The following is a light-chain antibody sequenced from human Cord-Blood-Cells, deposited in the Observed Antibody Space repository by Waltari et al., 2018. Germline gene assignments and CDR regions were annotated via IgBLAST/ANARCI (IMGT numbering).Light chain of an antibody. CDR3: QQYNNWPPWT. J-gene: IGKJ1*01. V-gene: IGKV3-15*01. CDR1: QSVSSN. CDR2: GAS. Sequence: EIVMTQSPSTLSVSPGERATLPCRASQSVSSNLAWYQQKPGQAPRLLIYGASTMATGIPARFSGSGSGKEFTLTISSLQSEDFAVYYCQQYNNWPPWTFGQGTKVEIK.